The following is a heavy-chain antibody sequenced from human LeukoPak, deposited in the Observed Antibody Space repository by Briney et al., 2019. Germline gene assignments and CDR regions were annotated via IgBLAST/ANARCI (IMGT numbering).Heavy chain of an antibody. CDR3: ARREQFFDSYFDH. J-gene: IGHJ4*02. V-gene: IGHV4-39*01. Sequence: SETLSLTCTVSGGSISRTNYYWCWIRQPPGKGLEWIGTIYYSGTTDYNPSLKSRVTISVDTSKNQFSLKLTSVTAADTAVYYCARREQFFDSYFDHWGQGTLVTVSS. D-gene: IGHD3/OR15-3a*01. CDR1: GGSISRTNYY. CDR2: IYYSGTT.